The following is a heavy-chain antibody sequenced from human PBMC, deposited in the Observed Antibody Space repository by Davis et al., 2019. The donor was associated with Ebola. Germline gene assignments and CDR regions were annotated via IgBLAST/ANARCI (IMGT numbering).Heavy chain of an antibody. Sequence: GESLKISCVASGFTFSTYWMHWVRQAPGKGLEWVSVIYSGGSTYYADSVKGRFTISRDNSKNTLYLQMNSLRAEDTAVYYCARGVDYFDYWGQGTLVTVSS. D-gene: IGHD2-21*01. CDR2: IYSGGST. V-gene: IGHV3-53*01. CDR1: GFTFSTYW. CDR3: ARGVDYFDY. J-gene: IGHJ4*02.